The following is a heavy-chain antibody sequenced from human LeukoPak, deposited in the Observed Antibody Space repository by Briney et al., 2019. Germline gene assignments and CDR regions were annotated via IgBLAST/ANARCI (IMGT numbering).Heavy chain of an antibody. D-gene: IGHD1-7*01. CDR1: GNIFTNHW. J-gene: IGHJ5*02. CDR3: ARGLHGNFFWWFDP. Sequence: GESLKISCKGSGNIFTNHWIGWVRQMPGKGLEWMGLIFPGDSNTKYSPAFQGQVTISADKSISTAYLQWSSLQASDTAIYYCARGLHGNFFWWFDPWGQGTLVTVSS. V-gene: IGHV5-51*01. CDR2: IFPGDSNT.